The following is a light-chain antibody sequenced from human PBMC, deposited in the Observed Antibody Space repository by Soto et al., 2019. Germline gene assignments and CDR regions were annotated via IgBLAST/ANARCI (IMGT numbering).Light chain of an antibody. Sequence: EIVLTQSPATLSLSPGERATLSCRASQTFSSHLAWYQPKPGQAPRLLIYDASKMATGIPARFSGRGSGTDFTLTISSLEPEDFAVDYCQQRSNWPPVITFGQGTRLEIK. CDR1: QTFSSH. J-gene: IGKJ5*01. V-gene: IGKV3-11*01. CDR3: QQRSNWPPVIT. CDR2: DAS.